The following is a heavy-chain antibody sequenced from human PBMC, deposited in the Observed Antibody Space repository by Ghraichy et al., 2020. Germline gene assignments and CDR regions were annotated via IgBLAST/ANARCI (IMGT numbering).Heavy chain of an antibody. D-gene: IGHD2-8*02. CDR1: GGTFSSYA. CDR3: ARPTLVYYGMDV. V-gene: IGHV1-69*13. CDR2: IIPIFGTA. J-gene: IGHJ6*02. Sequence: SVKVSCKASGGTFSSYAISWVRQAPGQGLEWMGGIIPIFGTANYAQKFQGRVTITADESTSTAYMELSSLRSEDTAVYYCARPTLVYYGMDVWGQGTTVTVSS.